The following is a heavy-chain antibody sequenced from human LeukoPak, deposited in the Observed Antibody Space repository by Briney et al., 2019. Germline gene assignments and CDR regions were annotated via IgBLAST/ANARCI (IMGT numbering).Heavy chain of an antibody. D-gene: IGHD6-13*01. CDR3: AKGYSSSWRYFDY. CDR2: ISSTSATI. CDR1: GFTFSGYS. J-gene: IGHJ4*02. V-gene: IGHV3-48*01. Sequence: GGSLRLSCAASGFTFSGYSMNWVRQAPGKGLEWVSYISSTSATIYYADSVKGRFTISRDNAKNSLYLQMNSLRADDTAVYYCAKGYSSSWRYFDYWGQGTLVTVSS.